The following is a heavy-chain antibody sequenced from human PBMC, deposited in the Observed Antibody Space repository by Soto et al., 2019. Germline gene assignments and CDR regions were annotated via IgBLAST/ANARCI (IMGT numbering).Heavy chain of an antibody. D-gene: IGHD5-12*01. J-gene: IGHJ6*03. Sequence: SETLSLTCTVSGGSISSGGYYWSWIRQHPGKGLEWIGYIYYSGSTYYNPSLKSRVTISVDTSKNQFSLKLSSVTAADTAVYYCRGYDYRGGSRPLIDYMDVWGKGTTVTVSS. V-gene: IGHV4-31*03. CDR3: RGYDYRGGSRPLIDYMDV. CDR2: IYYSGST. CDR1: GGSISSGGYY.